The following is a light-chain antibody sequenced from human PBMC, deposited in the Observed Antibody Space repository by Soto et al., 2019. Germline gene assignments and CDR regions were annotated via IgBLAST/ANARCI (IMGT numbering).Light chain of an antibody. CDR3: QQYNSGGFT. CDR1: QSISSW. Sequence: DIQMTQSPSTLSASVGDRVTITCRASQSISSWLAWYQQKPGKAPKLLIYKASSLESGVPSRFSGSGSGTEFPLNISRLQPDGFATYYCQQYNSGGFTFGPGTKVDIK. CDR2: KAS. J-gene: IGKJ3*01. V-gene: IGKV1-5*03.